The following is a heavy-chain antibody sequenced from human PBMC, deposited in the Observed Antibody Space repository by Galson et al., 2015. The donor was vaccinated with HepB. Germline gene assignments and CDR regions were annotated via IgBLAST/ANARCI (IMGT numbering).Heavy chain of an antibody. CDR3: ARYYYGSGSYYKFGWFDP. CDR1: GGSISSYY. D-gene: IGHD3-10*01. V-gene: IGHV4-59*01. J-gene: IGHJ5*02. CDR2: IYYSGST. Sequence: SETLSLTCTVSGGSISSYYWSWIRQPPGKGLEWIGYIYYSGSTNYNPSLKSRVTISVDTSKNQLSLRLSSVTAADTAVYYCARYYYGSGSYYKFGWFDPWGQGTLVTVSS.